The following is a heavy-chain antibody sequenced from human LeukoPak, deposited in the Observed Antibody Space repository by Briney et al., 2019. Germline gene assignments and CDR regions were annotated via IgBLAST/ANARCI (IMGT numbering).Heavy chain of an antibody. V-gene: IGHV1-69*13. CDR1: GGTFSSYA. Sequence: SVKVSCKASGGTFSSYAISWVRQAPGQGLEWMGGIIPIFGTANYAQKFQGRVTITADESTSTAYMELSSLRSEDTAVYYCARGPRYCSSTSCYAEGWGQGTLVTVSS. CDR3: ARGPRYCSSTSCYAEG. CDR2: IIPIFGTA. D-gene: IGHD2-2*01. J-gene: IGHJ4*02.